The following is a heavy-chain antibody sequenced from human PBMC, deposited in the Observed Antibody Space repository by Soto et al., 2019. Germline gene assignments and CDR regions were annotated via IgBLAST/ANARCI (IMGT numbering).Heavy chain of an antibody. J-gene: IGHJ6*02. CDR3: ARQVLLWFGELQVYYYYGMDV. CDR1: RKSFNGYY. CDR2: INHRGST. V-gene: IGHV4-34*01. Sequence: PSDTLSLTCAINRKSFNGYYWSWIPKPPRKGLEWIGEINHRGSTNYNPSLKSRVTISVDTSKNQFSLKLSSVTAADTAVYYCARQVLLWFGELQVYYYYGMDVWGQGTTVS. D-gene: IGHD3-10*01.